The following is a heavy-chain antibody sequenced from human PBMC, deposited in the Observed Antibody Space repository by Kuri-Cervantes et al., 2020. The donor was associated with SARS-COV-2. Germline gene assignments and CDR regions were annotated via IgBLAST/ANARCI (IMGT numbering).Heavy chain of an antibody. CDR3: ARGSWNYPFDY. V-gene: IGHV4-59*01. D-gene: IGHD1-7*01. Sequence: GSLRFSCTVSGGSISSYYWSWIRQPPGKGLEWIGYIYYSGSTNYNPSLKSRVTISVDTSKNQFSLKLSSVTAADTAVYYCARGSWNYPFDYRGQGTLVTVSS. J-gene: IGHJ4*02. CDR2: IYYSGST. CDR1: GGSISSYY.